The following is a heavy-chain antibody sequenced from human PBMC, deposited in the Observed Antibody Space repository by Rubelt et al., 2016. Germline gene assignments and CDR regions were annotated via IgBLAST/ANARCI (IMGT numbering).Heavy chain of an antibody. J-gene: IGHJ4*02. V-gene: IGHV3-23*04. D-gene: IGHD6-13*01. Sequence: EVQLVESGGGLVQPGGSLRVSCAASGFTFSRYAMNWVRQAPGKGLEWVAAISGSGGSTFYADSVKGRFTISRDNSKNTLYLKMNSLRAEDTAVYYGAKDRVGSWFSLDYWGQGTLVTVST. CDR1: GFTFSRYA. CDR2: ISGSGGST. CDR3: AKDRVGSWFSLDY.